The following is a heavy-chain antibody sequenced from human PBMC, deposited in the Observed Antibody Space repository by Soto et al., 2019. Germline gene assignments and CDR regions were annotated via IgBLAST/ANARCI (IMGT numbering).Heavy chain of an antibody. J-gene: IGHJ1*01. Sequence: GASVKLSCKASGYTFTSYAIHWVRQAPGQRLEWMGWINAGNGNTKYSQKFQGRVTITRDTSASTAYMELSSLRSEDTAVYYCARENMITFGGVIVSAEYFQHWGQGTLVTVSS. D-gene: IGHD3-16*02. CDR3: ARENMITFGGVIVSAEYFQH. CDR1: GYTFTSYA. V-gene: IGHV1-3*01. CDR2: INAGNGNT.